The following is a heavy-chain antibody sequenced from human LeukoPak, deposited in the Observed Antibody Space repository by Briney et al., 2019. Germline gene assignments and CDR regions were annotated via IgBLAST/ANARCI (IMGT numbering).Heavy chain of an antibody. CDR3: TRSQEGNSPSVD. CDR1: GFSFSDHH. CDR2: IRNKPRSYTT. V-gene: IGHV3-72*01. Sequence: PGGSLRLSCAASGFSFSDHHMDWVRQAPGKGLEWVARIRNKPRSYTTEYAATVKGRFAISRDDSKNSVFLQLNTLETEDTAVYYCTRSQEGNSPSVDWGEGTLVNVSS. J-gene: IGHJ4*02. D-gene: IGHD2/OR15-2a*01.